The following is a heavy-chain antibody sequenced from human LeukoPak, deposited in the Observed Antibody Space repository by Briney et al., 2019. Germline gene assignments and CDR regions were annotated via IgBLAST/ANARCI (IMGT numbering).Heavy chain of an antibody. Sequence: SVKVSCKASGGTFSSYAISWVRQAPGQGLEWMGGIIPIFGTANYAQKFQGRVTITTDESTSTAYMELSSLRSEDTAVYYCAPSWYERPTAGARVHNWFHPWGQGTLVTVSS. CDR2: IIPIFGTA. CDR1: GGTFSSYA. J-gene: IGHJ5*02. V-gene: IGHV1-69*05. D-gene: IGHD6-13*01. CDR3: APSWYERPTAGARVHNWFHP.